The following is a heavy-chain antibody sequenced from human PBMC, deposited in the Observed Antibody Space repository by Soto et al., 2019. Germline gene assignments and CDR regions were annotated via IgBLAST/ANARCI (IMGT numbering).Heavy chain of an antibody. J-gene: IGHJ4*02. D-gene: IGHD3-22*01. Sequence: GESLKISCKGSGYSFASYWIGWVRQMPGKGLEWMGIIYPGDSDTGYSPSFQGQVTISADKSISTAYLQWSSLKASDTAMYYCARNYDSSGYYKRFDYWGQGTLVTVSS. CDR3: ARNYDSSGYYKRFDY. CDR1: GYSFASYW. V-gene: IGHV5-51*01. CDR2: IYPGDSDT.